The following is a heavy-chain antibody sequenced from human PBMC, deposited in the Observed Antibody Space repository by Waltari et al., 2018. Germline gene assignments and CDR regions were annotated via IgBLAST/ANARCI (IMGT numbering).Heavy chain of an antibody. J-gene: IGHJ1*01. CDR3: AREAGTGYFQH. V-gene: IGHV4-34*01. Sequence: QVQLQQWGAGLLKPSETLSLTCAVYGGSFSGYYWSWIRQPPGKGLEWIGEIYHSGSTNYNPSLKSRVTISVDKSKNQFSLKLSSVTAADTAVYYCAREAGTGYFQHWGQGTLVTVSS. D-gene: IGHD6-19*01. CDR2: IYHSGST. CDR1: GGSFSGYY.